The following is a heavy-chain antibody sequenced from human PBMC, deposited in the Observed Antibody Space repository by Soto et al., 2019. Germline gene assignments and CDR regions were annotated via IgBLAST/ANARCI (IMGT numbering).Heavy chain of an antibody. D-gene: IGHD3-22*01. J-gene: IGHJ5*02. V-gene: IGHV4-59*01. CDR2: IYYSGST. CDR1: GGSISSYY. Sequence: SETRSLTCTVSGGSISSYYWSWIRQPPGKGLEWIGYIYYSGSTNYNPSLKSRVTISVDTSKNQFSLKLSSVTAADTAVYYCARAEFRYYDSSGSPFDPWGQGTLVTVSS. CDR3: ARAEFRYYDSSGSPFDP.